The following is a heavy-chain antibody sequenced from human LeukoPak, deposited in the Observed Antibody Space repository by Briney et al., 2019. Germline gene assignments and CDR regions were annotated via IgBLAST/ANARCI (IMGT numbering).Heavy chain of an antibody. V-gene: IGHV7-4-1*02. CDR1: GYTFTTYA. CDR2: INTNTGNP. Sequence: GASVKVSCKASGYTFTTYALNWVRQAPGQGLEWMGWINTNTGNPTYAQGFTGRFVFSLDTSVNTAYLQISSLKAEDTAMYCCARVQGYCSVTSCYPHYWGQGTLVTVSS. CDR3: ARVQGYCSVTSCYPHY. J-gene: IGHJ4*02. D-gene: IGHD2-2*01.